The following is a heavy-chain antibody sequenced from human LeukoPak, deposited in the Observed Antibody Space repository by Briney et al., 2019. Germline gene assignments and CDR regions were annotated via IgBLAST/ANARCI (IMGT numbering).Heavy chain of an antibody. CDR3: ASGLRSGS. CDR1: GFTFSSYW. V-gene: IGHV3-7*01. D-gene: IGHD3-10*01. J-gene: IGHJ4*02. CDR2: IKQDGSEK. Sequence: GGSLRLSCAASGFTFSSYWMTWVRQAPGKGLEWVANIKQDGSEKYYMDSVKGRFTISRDNAKNSLYLQMNRLRAEDTAVYYCASGLRSGSWGQGTLVTVSS.